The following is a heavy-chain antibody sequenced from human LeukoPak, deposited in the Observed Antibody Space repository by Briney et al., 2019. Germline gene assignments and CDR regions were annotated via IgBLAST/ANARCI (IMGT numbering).Heavy chain of an antibody. V-gene: IGHV4-30-4*01. CDR2: IYYSGGT. CDR3: ASLLDGTDAFDI. D-gene: IGHD1-1*01. CDR1: VGSISSGYYY. J-gene: IGHJ3*02. Sequence: SQTLSLTCTVSVGSISSGYYYWSWIRQAPGKGLEWIGYIYYSGGTYYNPSLKSRVTISVDTSKNQFSLKLSSVTAADTAVYYCASLLDGTDAFDIWGQGTMVTVSS.